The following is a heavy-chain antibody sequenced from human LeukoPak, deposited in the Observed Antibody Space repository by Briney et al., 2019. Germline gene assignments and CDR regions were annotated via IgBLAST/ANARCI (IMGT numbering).Heavy chain of an antibody. CDR2: IAYSGST. Sequence: SETLSLSCRVSGDSITSYYWSWLRQPPGEGVWWIGYIAYSGSTSYNSSLKSRVTIPIHMSNNQFSLTPSSVPAADTAVYYCARGRLRSVLDYWGQGSLVTVSS. D-gene: IGHD3-16*01. J-gene: IGHJ4*02. CDR1: GDSITSYY. CDR3: ARGRLRSVLDY. V-gene: IGHV4-59*01.